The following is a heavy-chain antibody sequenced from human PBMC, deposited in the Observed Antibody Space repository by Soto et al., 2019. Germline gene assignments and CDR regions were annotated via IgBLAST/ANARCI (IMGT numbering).Heavy chain of an antibody. D-gene: IGHD2-2*01. CDR3: ARDIYCSSTSCYWYYYGMDV. CDR2: ISAYNGNT. CDR1: GYTFTSYG. J-gene: IGHJ6*02. Sequence: ASVKVSCKASGYTFTSYGISWVRQAPGQGLEWMGWISAYNGNTNYAQKLQGRVTMTTDTSTSTAYMELRSLRSDDTAVYYCARDIYCSSTSCYWYYYGMDVWGQGTTVTSP. V-gene: IGHV1-18*01.